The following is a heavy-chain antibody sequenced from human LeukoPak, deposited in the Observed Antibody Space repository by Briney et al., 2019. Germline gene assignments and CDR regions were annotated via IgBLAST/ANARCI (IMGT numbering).Heavy chain of an antibody. CDR2: IWYDGSNK. CDR1: GFTFNNYG. D-gene: IGHD5-18*01. V-gene: IGHV3-33*01. CDR3: ARGVRYSSGYFDY. Sequence: PGGSLRLSCTASGFTFNNYGMHGVRQAPGKGLEWVADIWYDGSNKYYTDSVKGRFTISRDNSKNPLYLQMNSLRAEDTAVYYCARGVRYSSGYFDYWGQGTLVTVSS. J-gene: IGHJ4*02.